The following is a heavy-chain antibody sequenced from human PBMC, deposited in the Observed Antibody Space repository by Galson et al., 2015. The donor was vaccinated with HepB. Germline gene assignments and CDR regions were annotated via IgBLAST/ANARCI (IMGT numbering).Heavy chain of an antibody. D-gene: IGHD3-22*01. CDR3: ARDESNYYDSSGYWGVDY. J-gene: IGHJ4*02. CDR2: INAGNGNT. V-gene: IGHV1-3*01. Sequence: SVKVSCKASGYTFTSYAMHWVRQAPGQRLEWMGWINAGNGNTKYSQKFQGRVTITRDTSASTAYMELSSLRSEDTAVYYCARDESNYYDSSGYWGVDYWGQGTLVTVSS. CDR1: GYTFTSYA.